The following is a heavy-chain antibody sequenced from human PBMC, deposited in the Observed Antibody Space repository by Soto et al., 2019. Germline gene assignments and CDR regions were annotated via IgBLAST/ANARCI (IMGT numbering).Heavy chain of an antibody. V-gene: IGHV4-61*01. J-gene: IGHJ4*02. Sequence: SETLSLTCIVSGGSVSSGSYYWSWIRQPPGNGLEWIGYIYYSGSTNYNPSLKSRVTISPDSSKNQFSLQLNSVTAADTAVYYCARGLYDYIWGTYRAFDYWGQGTLVTVSS. D-gene: IGHD3-16*02. CDR1: GGSVSSGSYY. CDR3: ARGLYDYIWGTYRAFDY. CDR2: IYYSGST.